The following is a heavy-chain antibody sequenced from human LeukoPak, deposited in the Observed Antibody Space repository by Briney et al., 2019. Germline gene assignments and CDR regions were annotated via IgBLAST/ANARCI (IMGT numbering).Heavy chain of an antibody. CDR2: INDDGSDT. CDR3: TRAYGVRGITDC. D-gene: IGHD3-10*01. J-gene: IGHJ4*02. Sequence: GGSLRLSCTASGFTFSSYWMHWVRQGPGKGLVWVSRINDDGSDTNYADSVKGRFTISRDNAKNTVYLQMNSLRAEDTAVYYCTRAYGVRGITDCWGQGTLVTVSS. CDR1: GFTFSSYW. V-gene: IGHV3-74*01.